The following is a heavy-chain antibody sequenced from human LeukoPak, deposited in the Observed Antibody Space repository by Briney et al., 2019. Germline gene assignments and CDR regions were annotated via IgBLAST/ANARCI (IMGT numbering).Heavy chain of an antibody. CDR1: GGSISSYY. V-gene: IGHV4-59*01. J-gene: IGHJ4*02. CDR2: IYYSGST. CDR3: AREAGYSYGSFDY. Sequence: RPSETLSLTCTVSGGSISSYYWSWIRQPPGKGLEWIGYIYYSGSTNYNPSLKSRVTISVDTSKNQFSLKLSSVTAADTAVYYCAREAGYSYGSFDYWGQGTLVTVSS. D-gene: IGHD5-18*01.